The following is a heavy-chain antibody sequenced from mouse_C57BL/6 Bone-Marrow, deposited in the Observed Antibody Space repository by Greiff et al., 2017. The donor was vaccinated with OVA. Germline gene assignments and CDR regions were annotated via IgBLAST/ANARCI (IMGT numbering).Heavy chain of an antibody. CDR1: GYTFTSYG. CDR3: ARNYGSSFAY. V-gene: IGHV1-81*01. J-gene: IGHJ3*01. CDR2: IYPRSGNT. Sequence: QVQLQQSGAELARPGASVKLSCKASGYTFTSYGISWVKQRTGQGLEWIGEIYPRSGNTYYNEKFKGKATLTADKSSSTAYMELRSLTSVDSAVYFCARNYGSSFAYWGQGTLVTVSA. D-gene: IGHD1-1*01.